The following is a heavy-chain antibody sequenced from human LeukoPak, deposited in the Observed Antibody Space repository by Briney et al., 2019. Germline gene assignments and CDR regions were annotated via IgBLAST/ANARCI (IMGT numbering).Heavy chain of an antibody. CDR3: ASLSSSDWYGDY. CDR2: ISSNSSNM. D-gene: IGHD6-19*01. Sequence: PGGSLRLSCAASGFTFSSYSMNWVRQAPGKGLEWLSYISSNSSNMYYADSVKGRFTISRDNAENSLYLQMSSLGDDDTAVYYCASLSSSDWYGDYWGQGTLVTVSS. V-gene: IGHV3-48*02. J-gene: IGHJ4*02. CDR1: GFTFSSYS.